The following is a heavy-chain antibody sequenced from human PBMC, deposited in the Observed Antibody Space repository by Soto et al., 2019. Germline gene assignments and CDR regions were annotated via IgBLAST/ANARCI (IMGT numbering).Heavy chain of an antibody. CDR2: ISYDGSNK. J-gene: IGHJ6*04. Sequence: GGSLRLSCAASGFTFSSYAMHWVRQAPGKGLEWVAVISYDGSNKYYADSVKGRFTISRDNSKNTLYLQMNSLRAEDTAVYYWGRGGPRWDYSGRDVWGKGTTVPVPS. D-gene: IGHD6-13*01. CDR1: GFTFSSYA. CDR3: GRGGPRWDYSGRDV. V-gene: IGHV3-30-3*01.